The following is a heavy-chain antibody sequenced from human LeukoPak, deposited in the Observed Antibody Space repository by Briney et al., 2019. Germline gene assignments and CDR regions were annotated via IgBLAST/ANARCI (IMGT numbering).Heavy chain of an antibody. CDR1: GGSISSSSYY. CDR2: IYYSERT. CDR3: ARDRVGNWNRFFDY. V-gene: IGHV4-39*07. J-gene: IGHJ4*02. D-gene: IGHD1-20*01. Sequence: SETLSLTCTVSGGSISSSSYYWGWIRQPPGKGLEWIGSIYYSERTYYNPSLKSRVTISVNTSKNQFSLKLSSVTAADTAVYYCARDRVGNWNRFFDYWGQGTLVTVSS.